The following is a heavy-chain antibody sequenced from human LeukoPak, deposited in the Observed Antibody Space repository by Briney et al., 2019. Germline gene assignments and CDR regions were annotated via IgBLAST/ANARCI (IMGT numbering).Heavy chain of an antibody. V-gene: IGHV4-59*01. D-gene: IGHD1-26*01. CDR3: ARSGGSYYAAPFDY. CDR1: GGSINSYY. J-gene: IGHJ4*02. Sequence: PSETLSLTCTVSGGSINSYYWTWIRQPPGKALEWIGHIFYSGSTNYNPSLESRLTISVDSSKNQFSLKLSSVTAADTAVYYCARSGGSYYAAPFDYWGQGTLVTVSS. CDR2: IFYSGST.